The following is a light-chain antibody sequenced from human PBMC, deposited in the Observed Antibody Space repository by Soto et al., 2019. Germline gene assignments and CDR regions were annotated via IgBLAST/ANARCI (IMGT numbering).Light chain of an antibody. V-gene: IGKV1-39*01. CDR2: AAS. J-gene: IGKJ1*01. Sequence: DIQMTQSPPSLSASVVDRFTITFLASQSIASYLNWYQQKPGKAPKLLIFAASNLQSGVPSRFSGSGSGTDFTLTISNLQPEDFTNYYCQQSYGIPETFGQGTKVDI. CDR1: QSIASY. CDR3: QQSYGIPET.